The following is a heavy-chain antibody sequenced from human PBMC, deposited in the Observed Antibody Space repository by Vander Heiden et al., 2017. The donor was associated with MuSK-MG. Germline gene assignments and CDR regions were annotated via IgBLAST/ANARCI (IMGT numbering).Heavy chain of an antibody. D-gene: IGHD2-21*01. CDR3: ARGFRGDCPLDY. V-gene: IGHV4-31*03. CDR2: SYDSGST. CDR1: GGSISSGGDY. J-gene: IGHJ4*02. Sequence: VQLLDSGPGLVQPSRSLSLTCTVSGGSISSGGDYWSWIRQHPGKGLEWIGYSYDSGSTYYSPSLKSRVTISVDTSKNQFSLKLRSGTAADTAVYYCARGFRGDCPLDYWGQGTLVTVSS.